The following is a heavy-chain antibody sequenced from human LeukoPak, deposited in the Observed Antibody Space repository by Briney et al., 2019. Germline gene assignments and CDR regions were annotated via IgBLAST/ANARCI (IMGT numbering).Heavy chain of an antibody. V-gene: IGHV3-74*01. CDR2: MNSDGSST. J-gene: IGHJ4*02. D-gene: IGHD5-18*01. CDR1: GFTLSSYW. Sequence: GGSLRLSCAASGFTLSSYWMGWVRQAPGKGLVWVSRMNSDGSSTISADSVKGLFTISRDNTKNTLHLHMNSLSAEATAEYYSARAGRYSYGSAFDYWGQGTLVTVSS. CDR3: ARAGRYSYGSAFDY.